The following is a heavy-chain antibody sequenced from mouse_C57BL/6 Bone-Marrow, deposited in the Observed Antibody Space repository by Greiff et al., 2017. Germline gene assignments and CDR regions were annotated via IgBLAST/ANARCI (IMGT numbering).Heavy chain of an antibody. V-gene: IGHV5-9*01. CDR2: ISGGGGNT. J-gene: IGHJ1*03. D-gene: IGHD1-1*01. Sequence: EVNLVESGGGLVKPGGSLKLSCAASGFTFSSYTMSWVRQTPEKRLEWVATISGGGGNTYYPDSVKGRFTISRDNAKNTLYLQRSRLRSEDTALYYCARRGYGSSHLYWYFDVWGTGTTVTVSS. CDR3: ARRGYGSSHLYWYFDV. CDR1: GFTFSSYT.